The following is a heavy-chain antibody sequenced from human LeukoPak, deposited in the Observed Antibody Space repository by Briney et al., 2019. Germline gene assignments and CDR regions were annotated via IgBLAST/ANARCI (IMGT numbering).Heavy chain of an antibody. Sequence: ASVKVSCKASGGTFSSYAISWVRQAPGQGLEWMGGIIPIFGTANYAQKFQGRDTITADESTSTAYMELSSLRSEDTAVYYCAKKADDAFDIWGQGTMVTVSS. CDR1: GGTFSSYA. J-gene: IGHJ3*02. CDR2: IIPIFGTA. V-gene: IGHV1-69*13. CDR3: AKKADDAFDI.